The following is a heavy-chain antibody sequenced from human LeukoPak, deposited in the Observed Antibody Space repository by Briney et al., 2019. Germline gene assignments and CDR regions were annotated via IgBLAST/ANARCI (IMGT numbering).Heavy chain of an antibody. D-gene: IGHD4-23*01. Sequence: SETLSLTCAVSGGSISSGGYSWSWIRQPPGKGLKWIGYIYHSGSTYYNPSLKSRVTISVDRSKNQFSLKLSSVTAADTVVYYCARGDGGNSHYFDYWGQGTLVTVSS. CDR2: IYHSGST. J-gene: IGHJ4*02. V-gene: IGHV4-30-2*01. CDR1: GGSISSGGYS. CDR3: ARGDGGNSHYFDY.